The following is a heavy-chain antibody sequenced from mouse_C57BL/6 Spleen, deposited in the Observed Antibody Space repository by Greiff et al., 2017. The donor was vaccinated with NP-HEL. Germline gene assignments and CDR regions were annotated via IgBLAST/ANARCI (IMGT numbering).Heavy chain of an antibody. J-gene: IGHJ3*01. CDR2: IRLKSDNYAT. D-gene: IGHD2-4*01. Sequence: EVQGVESGGGLVQPGGSMKLSCVASGFTFSNYWMNWVRQSPEKGLEWVAQIRLKSDNYATHYAESVKGRFTISRDDSKSSVYLQMNNLRAEDTGIYYCTAYYDSPFNWGQGTLVTVSA. V-gene: IGHV6-3*01. CDR3: TAYYDSPFN. CDR1: GFTFSNYW.